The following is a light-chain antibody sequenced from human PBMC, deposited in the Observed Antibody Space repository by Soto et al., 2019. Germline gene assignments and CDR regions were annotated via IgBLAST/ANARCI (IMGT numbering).Light chain of an antibody. V-gene: IGKV1-9*01. Sequence: DIQLTQSPSFLSASVGDRVTITCRASQGISSYLAWYQQKPGKAPKLLIYAASTLQSGVPSRFSGSGSGTAFTLTISSLQPEDFATCYCQQLNSYPSYTFGQGTKLEMK. CDR2: AAS. CDR1: QGISSY. CDR3: QQLNSYPSYT. J-gene: IGKJ2*01.